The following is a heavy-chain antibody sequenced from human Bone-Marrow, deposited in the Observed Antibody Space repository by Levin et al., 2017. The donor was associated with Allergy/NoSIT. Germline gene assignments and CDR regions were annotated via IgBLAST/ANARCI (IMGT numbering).Heavy chain of an antibody. CDR1: GFTFSSYA. Sequence: GGSLRLSCAASGFTFSSYAMSWVRQAPGKGLEWVSAISGSGGSTYYADSVKGRFTISRDNSKNTLYLQMNSLRAEDTAVYYCAKVLHGKGWPLSHSQKPNYDILTGWRSGSHDAFDIWGQGTMVTVSS. D-gene: IGHD3-9*01. J-gene: IGHJ3*02. CDR3: AKVLHGKGWPLSHSQKPNYDILTGWRSGSHDAFDI. CDR2: ISGSGGST. V-gene: IGHV3-23*01.